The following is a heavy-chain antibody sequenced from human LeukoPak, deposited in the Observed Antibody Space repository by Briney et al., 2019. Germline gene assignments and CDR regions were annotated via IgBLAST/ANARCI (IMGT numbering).Heavy chain of an antibody. Sequence: QPGRSLRLSCEASGFTFNHYGMHWVRQAPGGGLEWVAGISYDGSHKNYVDSVKDRFTISRENSKNTLYLHVNSLRAEDTAVYYCAREAPYYYGAGSYYTAWGQGTLVTVSS. J-gene: IGHJ4*02. D-gene: IGHD3-10*01. CDR3: AREAPYYYGAGSYYTA. CDR2: ISYDGSHK. V-gene: IGHV3-30*03. CDR1: GFTFNHYG.